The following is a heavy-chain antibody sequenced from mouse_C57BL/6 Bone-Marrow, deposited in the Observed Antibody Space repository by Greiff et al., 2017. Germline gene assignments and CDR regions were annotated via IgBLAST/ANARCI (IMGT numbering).Heavy chain of an antibody. V-gene: IGHV2-9-1*01. CDR2: IWTGGGT. J-gene: IGHJ4*01. D-gene: IGHD1-1*01. Sequence: VQVVESGPGLVAPSQSLSITCTVSGFSLTSYAISWVRQPPGKGLEWLGVIWTGGGTNYNSALKSRLSISKDNSKSQVFLKMNSLQTDDTARYYCARNYGSSYGDAMDYWGQGTSVTVSS. CDR3: ARNYGSSYGDAMDY. CDR1: GFSLTSYA.